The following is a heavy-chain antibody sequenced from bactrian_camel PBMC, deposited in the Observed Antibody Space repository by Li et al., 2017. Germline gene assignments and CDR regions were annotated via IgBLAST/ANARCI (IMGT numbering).Heavy chain of an antibody. V-gene: IGHV3S40*01. J-gene: IGHJ4*01. CDR3: NKCGI. Sequence: VQLVESGGGSVQAGGSLRLSCAASGFAFSSHYVNWVRQAPGKGLEWVSAISNGGGGTYYADSVKGRFTISRDNAKNMVYLQMNSLKPEDTAIYYCNKCGIWGQGTQVTVS. CDR2: ISNGGGGT. CDR1: GFAFSSHY.